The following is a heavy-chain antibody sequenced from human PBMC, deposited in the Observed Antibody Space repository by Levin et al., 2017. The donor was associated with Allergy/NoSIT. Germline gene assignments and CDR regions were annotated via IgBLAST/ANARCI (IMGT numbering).Heavy chain of an antibody. CDR1: GGPVNSGSYY. J-gene: IGHJ5*01. V-gene: IGHV4-61*01. CDR2: VYYSGPT. Sequence: SETLSLTCSVSGGPVNSGSYYWSWIRQPPGKGLEWIGSVYYSGPTNYNPSLKRRASITIDTSKNQFSLTISSLTAADTAGYYCTRDRGSSGWFESWGQGTLVTVSS. D-gene: IGHD3-22*01. CDR3: TRDRGSSGWFES.